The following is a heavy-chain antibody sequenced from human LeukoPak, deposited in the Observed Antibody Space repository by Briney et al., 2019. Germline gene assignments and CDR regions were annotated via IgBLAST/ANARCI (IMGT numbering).Heavy chain of an antibody. Sequence: GGSLRLSCAASGFTFGDYGMSWVRQAPGKGLEWVSGINWNGGSTGYADSVKGRFTISRDNAKNSLYLQMNSLRAEDTALYYCARAYDSSGNLQGHAFDIWGQGTMVTVSS. CDR2: INWNGGST. J-gene: IGHJ3*02. CDR1: GFTFGDYG. V-gene: IGHV3-20*04. CDR3: ARAYDSSGNLQGHAFDI. D-gene: IGHD3-22*01.